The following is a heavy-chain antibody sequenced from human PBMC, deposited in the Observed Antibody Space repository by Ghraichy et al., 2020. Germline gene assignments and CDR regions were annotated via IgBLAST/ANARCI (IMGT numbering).Heavy chain of an antibody. Sequence: SETLSLTCAVYGGSFSGHYWTWIRQPPGKGLEWIGEINHSGSTDYNPSLKSRVTISADTSKNQFSLKLSSVTAADTAVYYCAGGAIPSEPWGQGTLVTVSS. J-gene: IGHJ5*02. CDR2: INHSGST. CDR3: AGGAIPSEP. V-gene: IGHV4-34*01. CDR1: GGSFSGHY.